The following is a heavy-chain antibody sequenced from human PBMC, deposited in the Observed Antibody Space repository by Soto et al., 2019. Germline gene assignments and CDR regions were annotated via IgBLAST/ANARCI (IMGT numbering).Heavy chain of an antibody. Sequence: QVQLVQSGAEVKKPGSSVKVSCKASGGTLSNYAISWVRQAPGQGLEWMGVIIPILGSANYAQKFQDRVTITADESTSTTYMELSSLRSGDAAVYYCACRERVDAFDNWGQGTMVTVSS. CDR2: IIPILGSA. D-gene: IGHD1-26*01. J-gene: IGHJ3*02. CDR3: ACRERVDAFDN. CDR1: GGTLSNYA. V-gene: IGHV1-69*01.